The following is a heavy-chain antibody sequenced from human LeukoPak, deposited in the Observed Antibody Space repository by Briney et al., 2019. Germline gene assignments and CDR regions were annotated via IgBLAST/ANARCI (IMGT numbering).Heavy chain of an antibody. CDR1: GGSISSHY. J-gene: IGHJ4*02. CDR2: IYYSGST. V-gene: IGHV4-59*11. D-gene: IGHD5-24*01. CDR3: ARRFQQMATMAYFDY. Sequence: SETLSLTCTVSGGSISSHYWSWIRQPQGKGLGWIGYIYYSGSTNYNPSLKSRVTISVDTSKNQFSLKLSSVTAADTAVYYCARRFQQMATMAYFDYWGQGTLVTVSS.